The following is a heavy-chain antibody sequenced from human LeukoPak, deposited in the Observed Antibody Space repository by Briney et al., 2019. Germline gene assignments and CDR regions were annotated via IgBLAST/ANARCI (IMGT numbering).Heavy chain of an antibody. V-gene: IGHV4-59*08. CDR2: IYYSGST. CDR3: ARVNGWQALYFDY. Sequence: SETLSLTCTVSGGSISSYYWSWIRQPPGKGLEWIGYIYYSGSTNYNPSLKSRVTISVDTSKNQFSLKLSSVTAADTAVYYCARVNGWQALYFDYWGRGTLVTVSS. D-gene: IGHD1-1*01. CDR1: GGSISSYY. J-gene: IGHJ4*02.